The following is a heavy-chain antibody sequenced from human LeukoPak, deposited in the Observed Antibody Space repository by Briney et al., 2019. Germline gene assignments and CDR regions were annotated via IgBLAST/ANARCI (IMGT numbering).Heavy chain of an antibody. CDR2: ISGSGGST. CDR3: ARVGTNSGSYTFDY. Sequence: GGSLRLSCAASGFTFSSYGMSWVRQAPGKGLEWVSAISGSGGSTYYADSVKGRFTISRDNSKNTLYLQMNSLRAEDTAVYYCARVGTNSGSYTFDYWGQGTLVTVSS. J-gene: IGHJ4*02. CDR1: GFTFSSYG. D-gene: IGHD1-26*01. V-gene: IGHV3-23*01.